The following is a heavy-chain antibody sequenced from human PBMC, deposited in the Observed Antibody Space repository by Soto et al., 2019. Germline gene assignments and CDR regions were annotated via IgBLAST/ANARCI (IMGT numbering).Heavy chain of an antibody. CDR1: GGSISSSSYY. D-gene: IGHD4-17*01. V-gene: IGHV4-39*02. J-gene: IGHJ6*02. CDR3: ASSLTTVVTLDF. CDR2: LYYSGST. Sequence: QLQLQESGPGLVKPSETLSLTCTVSGGSISSSSYYWGWIRQPPGKGLEWIGSLYYSGSTYYNPSLKSRVTTSVDTSNIHFSLKLSSVPAADTAVYYCASSLTTVVTLDFWRQGTTVTVSS.